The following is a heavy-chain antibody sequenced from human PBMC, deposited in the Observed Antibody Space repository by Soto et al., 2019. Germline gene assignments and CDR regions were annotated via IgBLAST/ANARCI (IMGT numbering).Heavy chain of an antibody. CDR2: INHSGST. CDR3: ARDANDSSGYYYDY. CDR1: GGSFSGYY. Sequence: QVQLQQWGAGLLKPSETLSLTCAVYGGSFSGYYWSWIRQPPGKGLGWIGEINHSGSTNYNPSLKSRVTISVDTSKNQFSLKLSSVTAADTAVYYCARDANDSSGYYYDYWGQGTLVTVSS. V-gene: IGHV4-34*01. D-gene: IGHD3-22*01. J-gene: IGHJ4*02.